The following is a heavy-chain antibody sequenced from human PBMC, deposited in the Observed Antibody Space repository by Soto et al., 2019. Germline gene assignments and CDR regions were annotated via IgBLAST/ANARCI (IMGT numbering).Heavy chain of an antibody. J-gene: IGHJ6*02. CDR2: ITVGNGNT. Sequence: ASVKVSCKASGYTFTSFTFHWVRQAPGQRLEWVGWITVGNGNTKYSQKFQDRVTVTRDTSASTAYMELSSLRSEDTAVYYCARALAVAGPSYYYGMDVWGQGTTVTVS. CDR3: ARALAVAGPSYYYGMDV. D-gene: IGHD6-19*01. CDR1: GYTFTSFT. V-gene: IGHV1-3*01.